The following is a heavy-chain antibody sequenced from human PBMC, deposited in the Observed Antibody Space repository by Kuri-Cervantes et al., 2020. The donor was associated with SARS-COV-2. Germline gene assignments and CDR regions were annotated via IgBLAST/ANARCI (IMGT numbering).Heavy chain of an antibody. CDR2: ISYDGSNK. J-gene: IGHJ6*03. CDR3: ARVTTPLYYYYYMDV. V-gene: IGHV3-30*03. D-gene: IGHD4-11*01. CDR1: GFTFSSYG. Sequence: GESLKISCAASGFTFSSYGMHWVRQAPGKGLEWVAVISYDGSNKYYADSVKGRFTISRDNAKNSLYLQMNSLRAEDTALYYCARVTTPLYYYYYMDVWGKGTTVTVSS.